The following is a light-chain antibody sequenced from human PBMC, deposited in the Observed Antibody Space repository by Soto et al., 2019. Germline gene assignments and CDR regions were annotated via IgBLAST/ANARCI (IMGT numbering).Light chain of an antibody. Sequence: EIVMTQSPANLSVSPGERATLSCRASQSVSSNLAWYQQKPGQGPRLLIYGASTRATSIPARFSGSGCWTEFTLTINSLQSEDFAVYYCQQYNKWPPYTFGQGTKLEIK. CDR1: QSVSSN. CDR3: QQYNKWPPYT. J-gene: IGKJ2*01. V-gene: IGKV3-15*01. CDR2: GAS.